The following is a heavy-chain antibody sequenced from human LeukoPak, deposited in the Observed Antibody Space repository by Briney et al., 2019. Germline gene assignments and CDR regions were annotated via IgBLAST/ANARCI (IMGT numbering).Heavy chain of an antibody. V-gene: IGHV7-4-1*02. CDR3: ARGNDYVWGSYRYTPFDY. CDR2: INTNTGNP. CDR1: GYTFTSYA. Sequence: RASVKVSCKASGYTFTSYAMNWVRQAPGQGLEWMGWINTNTGNPTYAQGFTGRFVFSLDTSVSTAYLQISSLKAEDTAVYYCARGNDYVWGSYRYTPFDYWGQGTLVTVSS. J-gene: IGHJ4*02. D-gene: IGHD3-16*02.